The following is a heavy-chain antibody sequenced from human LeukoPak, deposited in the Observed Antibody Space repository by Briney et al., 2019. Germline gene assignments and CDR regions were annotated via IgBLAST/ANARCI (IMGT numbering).Heavy chain of an antibody. CDR3: ARPAYSGSYYFSY. D-gene: IGHD1-26*01. CDR1: GYSFTSYW. CDR2: IYPGDSDT. J-gene: IGHJ4*02. Sequence: GASLQISCKGSGYSFTSYWIGWVRQMPGKGLEWMGIIYPGDSDTRYSPSFQGQVTISADKSISTANLQWSSLKASDTAMYYCARPAYSGSYYFSYWGQGTLVTVSS. V-gene: IGHV5-51*01.